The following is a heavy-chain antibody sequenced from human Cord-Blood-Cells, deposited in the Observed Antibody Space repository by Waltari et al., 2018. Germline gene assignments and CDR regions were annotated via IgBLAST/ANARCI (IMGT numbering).Heavy chain of an antibody. CDR1: GCSISSYY. V-gene: IGHV4-4*07. CDR2: IYTSGST. D-gene: IGHD6-13*01. Sequence: QVQLQESGPGLVKPSETLSLTCTVSGCSISSYYWSWIRQPAGKGLEWIGRIYTSGSTNYNPSLKSRVTMSVDTSKNQFSLKLSSVTAADTAVYYCAREGLSGYSSSWYYFDYWGQGTLVTVSS. CDR3: AREGLSGYSSSWYYFDY. J-gene: IGHJ4*02.